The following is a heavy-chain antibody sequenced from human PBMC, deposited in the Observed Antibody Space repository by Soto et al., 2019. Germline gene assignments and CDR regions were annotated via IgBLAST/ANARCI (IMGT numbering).Heavy chain of an antibody. CDR1: GGPFRGYY. D-gene: IGHD2-2*01. CDR3: ARGVPAAMRGWFDP. V-gene: IGHV4-34*01. J-gene: IGHJ5*02. Sequence: PSEALALTCAVYGGPFRGYYWSWIRQPPGKGLEWIGEINHSGSTNYNPSLKSRVTISVDTSNNQFSLKLSSVTAADTAVYYCARGVPAAMRGWFDPWGQGTLVT. CDR2: INHSGST.